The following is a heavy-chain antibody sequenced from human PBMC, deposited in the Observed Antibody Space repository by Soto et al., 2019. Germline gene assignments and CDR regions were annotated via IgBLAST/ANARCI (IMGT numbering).Heavy chain of an antibody. CDR1: GDSVSSYSAA. J-gene: IGHJ5*02. CDR3: VRDRYSSSGWFDP. V-gene: IGHV6-1*01. CDR2: TYYRSRFFS. D-gene: IGHD3-10*01. Sequence: PSQTLSLTCAIPGDSVSSYSAAWNWIRQSPSGGLEWLGRTYYRSRFFSDYAVSVKSRIVINPDTSKSQFSLQLKSVTPEDTAVYYCVRDRYSSSGWFDPWGQGTPVTVSS.